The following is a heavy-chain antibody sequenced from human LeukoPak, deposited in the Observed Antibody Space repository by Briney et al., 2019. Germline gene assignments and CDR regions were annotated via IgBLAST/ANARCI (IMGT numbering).Heavy chain of an antibody. Sequence: SETLSLTCTVSGYSISSGYYWGWIRQPPGKGLEWIGSIYHSGSTYYNPSLKSRVTISVDTSKNQFSLKLSSVTAADTAVYYCARTGPGGAEVLLWFGEFISEDYWGQGTLVTVSS. CDR1: GYSISSGYY. D-gene: IGHD3-10*01. J-gene: IGHJ4*02. V-gene: IGHV4-38-2*02. CDR3: ARTGPGGAEVLLWFGEFISEDY. CDR2: IYHSGST.